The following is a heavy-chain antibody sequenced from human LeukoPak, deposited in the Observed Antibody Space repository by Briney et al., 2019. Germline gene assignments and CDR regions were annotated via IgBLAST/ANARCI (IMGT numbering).Heavy chain of an antibody. Sequence: SEPLPPTCTVSGGPVSSGSYYWSWIRQPPGKGLECSGYIDYSGSTNYNPSLKSRVTISVDTSKNQFSLKLSSVTAADTAVYYCARDRYCSGGSCYRGDAFDIWGQGTMVTVSS. J-gene: IGHJ3*02. CDR1: GGPVSSGSYY. D-gene: IGHD2-15*01. CDR2: IDYSGST. CDR3: ARDRYCSGGSCYRGDAFDI. V-gene: IGHV4-61*01.